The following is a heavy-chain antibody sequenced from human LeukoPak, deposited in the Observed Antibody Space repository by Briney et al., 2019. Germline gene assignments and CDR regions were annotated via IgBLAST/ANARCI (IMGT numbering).Heavy chain of an antibody. J-gene: IGHJ4*02. V-gene: IGHV3-49*03. CDR3: TRSPIRWLRLGYFDY. Sequence: GGSLRLSCTPSGFTFGVYAMSCFRDARGKGVEWVGFIKIKAYGETTEYAASVKGRFTISRDDSKSIANLQMNSLKTEHTAVYYCTRSPIRWLRLGYFDYWGQGTLVTVSS. CDR1: GFTFGVYA. CDR2: IKIKAYGETT. D-gene: IGHD5-12*01.